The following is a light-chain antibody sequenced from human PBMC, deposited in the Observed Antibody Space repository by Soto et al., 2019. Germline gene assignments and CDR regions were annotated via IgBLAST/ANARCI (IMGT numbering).Light chain of an antibody. V-gene: IGLV2-14*01. Sequence: QSVLTQPASVSGSPGQSITISCTGTSSDVGGYNYVSWYQQHPGQAPKLIIYEVTNRPSGVSNRFSGSKSGNTASLTISGLQAEDEADYYCNSYTTTSSWVFGGGTQLTVL. CDR2: EVT. CDR1: SSDVGGYNY. CDR3: NSYTTTSSWV. J-gene: IGLJ3*02.